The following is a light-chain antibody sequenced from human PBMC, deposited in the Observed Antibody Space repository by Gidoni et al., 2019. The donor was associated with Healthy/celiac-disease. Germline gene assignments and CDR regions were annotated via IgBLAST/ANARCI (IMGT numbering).Light chain of an antibody. CDR2: GAS. Sequence: EIVLTQSPCTLSFSPGELATLSCRASQSVSSRYLAWYQQQPGQAPRLLIYGASSRATGIPDRFSGSGSGTDFTLTISRMEPEDFAVYYCQQYGSSPPYTFGQGTKLEIK. CDR3: QQYGSSPPYT. CDR1: QSVSSRY. J-gene: IGKJ2*01. V-gene: IGKV3-20*01.